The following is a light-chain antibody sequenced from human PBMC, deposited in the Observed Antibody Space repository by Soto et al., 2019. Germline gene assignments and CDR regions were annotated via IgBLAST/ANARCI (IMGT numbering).Light chain of an antibody. CDR1: QSVSSY. Sequence: EIVLTQSPATLSLSPGERATLSCRASQSVSSYLAWYQQKPGQAPRLLIYDASNRATGIPARFSGSGSGTDFTLIISSLEPEDFAVYYCQQRSNWLWTFGQGTKVDIK. V-gene: IGKV3-11*01. CDR2: DAS. J-gene: IGKJ1*01. CDR3: QQRSNWLWT.